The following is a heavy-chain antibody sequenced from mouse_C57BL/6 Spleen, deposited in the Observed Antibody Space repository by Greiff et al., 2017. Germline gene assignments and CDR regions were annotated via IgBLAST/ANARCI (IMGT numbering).Heavy chain of an antibody. D-gene: IGHD1-1*01. Sequence: EVKLMESGGGLVKPGGSLKLSCAASGFTFSDYGMHWVRQAPEKGLEWVAYISSGSSTIYYADTVKGRFTISRDNAKNTLFLQMTSLRSEDTAIYYCANYYGSSYWFAYWGQGTLVTVSA. J-gene: IGHJ3*01. V-gene: IGHV5-17*01. CDR1: GFTFSDYG. CDR2: ISSGSSTI. CDR3: ANYYGSSYWFAY.